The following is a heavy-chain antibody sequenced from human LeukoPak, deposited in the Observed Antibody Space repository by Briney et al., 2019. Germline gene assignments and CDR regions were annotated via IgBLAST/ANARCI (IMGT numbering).Heavy chain of an antibody. D-gene: IGHD1-1*01. V-gene: IGHV3-21*01. J-gene: IGHJ6*03. CDR3: ARGTTDEGYYYYYMDV. Sequence: GGSLRLSCTASGFTFGDYAMSWFRQAPGKGLEWVSSISSSSSYIYYADSVKGRFTISRDNAKNSLYLQMNSLRAEDTAMYYCARGTTDEGYYYYYMDVWGKGTTVTVSS. CDR2: ISSSSSYI. CDR1: GFTFGDYA.